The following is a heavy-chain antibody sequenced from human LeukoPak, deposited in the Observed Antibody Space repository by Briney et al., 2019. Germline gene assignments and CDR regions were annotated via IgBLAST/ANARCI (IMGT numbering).Heavy chain of an antibody. CDR2: IKQDGSEK. V-gene: IGHV3-7*01. D-gene: IGHD5-18*01. CDR1: GFTFDKAW. Sequence: GGSLRLSCAASGFTFDKAWMNWGRQAPGKGLEWVANIKQDGSEKHYVDSVKGRFTISRDNAKNSLYLQMNSLRAEDTAVYYCARIQLWPADFDYWGQGTLVTVSS. J-gene: IGHJ4*02. CDR3: ARIQLWPADFDY.